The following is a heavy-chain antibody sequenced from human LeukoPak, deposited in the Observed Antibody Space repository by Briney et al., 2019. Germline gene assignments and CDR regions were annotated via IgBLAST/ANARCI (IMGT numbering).Heavy chain of an antibody. CDR3: ARVPFDWCPFDL. Sequence: PGGSLRLSCAASGFTFGNYAMSWVRQAQGKGLEWVSSISSSSSYIYYADSVKGRFTISRDNAKNSLYLQMNSLRAEDTAVYYCARVPFDWCPFDLWGRGTLVTVSS. V-gene: IGHV3-21*01. J-gene: IGHJ2*01. D-gene: IGHD3-9*01. CDR1: GFTFGNYA. CDR2: ISSSSSYI.